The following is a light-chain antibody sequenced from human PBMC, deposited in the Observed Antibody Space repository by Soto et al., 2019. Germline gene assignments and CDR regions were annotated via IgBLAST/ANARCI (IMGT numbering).Light chain of an antibody. CDR3: QQYGGSPPYT. CDR2: GAS. J-gene: IGKJ2*01. V-gene: IGKV3-20*01. CDR1: RSISSTY. Sequence: EIVLTQSPCTLSLSPGERATLSCRASRSISSTYLAWYQQKPGQAPRLLIYGASSRATGIPDRFSGSGSGTAFTLTISRLEPEDFAVYYCQQYGGSPPYTFGQGTKLEIK.